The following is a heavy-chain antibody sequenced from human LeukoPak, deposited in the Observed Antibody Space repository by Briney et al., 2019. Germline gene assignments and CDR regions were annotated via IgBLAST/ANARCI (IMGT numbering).Heavy chain of an antibody. CDR1: GFTFSSIW. Sequence: PGGSLRLSCAASGFTFSSIWMTWVRQAPGKGLESVANIKEDGSEKNYVDSVKGRFTISRDNAKNSLYLQMNSLRAEDTAVYYCAREGSSWGFYFDYWGQGILVTVSS. J-gene: IGHJ4*02. V-gene: IGHV3-7*01. D-gene: IGHD6-13*01. CDR2: IKEDGSEK. CDR3: AREGSSWGFYFDY.